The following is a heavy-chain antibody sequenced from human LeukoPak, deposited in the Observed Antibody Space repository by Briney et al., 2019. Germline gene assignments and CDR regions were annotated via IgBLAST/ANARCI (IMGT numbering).Heavy chain of an antibody. Sequence: SETLSLTCTVSGGSIRSYYWSWIRQPPGKGLEWIGYIYYSGSTNYNPSLKSRVTISVDTSKNQFSLKLSSVTAADTAVYYCARHYRYEYYDRFPSESFWENREDYWGQGTLVTVSS. CDR3: ARHYRYEYYDRFPSESFWENREDY. J-gene: IGHJ4*02. V-gene: IGHV4-59*08. D-gene: IGHD3-22*01. CDR1: GGSIRSYY. CDR2: IYYSGST.